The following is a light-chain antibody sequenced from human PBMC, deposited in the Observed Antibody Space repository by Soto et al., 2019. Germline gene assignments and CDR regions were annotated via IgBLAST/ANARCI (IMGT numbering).Light chain of an antibody. CDR1: QSISSW. CDR3: QQYNSYSRT. CDR2: KAS. Sequence: DIPMTQSPSTLSASVGDRVTITCRASQSISSWLAWYQQKPGKAPKLQIYKASSLESGVPSRFSGSGSGTEFTLTISSLQPDDFATYYCQQYNSYSRTFGQGTKVEIK. V-gene: IGKV1-5*03. J-gene: IGKJ1*01.